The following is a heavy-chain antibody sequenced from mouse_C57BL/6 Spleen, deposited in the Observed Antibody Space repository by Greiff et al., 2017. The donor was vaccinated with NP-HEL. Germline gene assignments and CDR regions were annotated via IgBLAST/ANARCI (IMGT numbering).Heavy chain of an antibody. CDR1: GYTFTDYY. Sequence: VQLPQSGPELVKPGASVKISCKASGYTFTDYYMNWVKQSHGKSLEWIGDINPNNGGTSYNQKFKGKATLTVYKSSSTAYMELRSLTSEDSAVDYCARYGNGYDGCDYWGQGTTLTVSS. CDR2: INPNNGGT. V-gene: IGHV1-26*01. D-gene: IGHD2-2*01. CDR3: ARYGNGYDGCDY. J-gene: IGHJ2*01.